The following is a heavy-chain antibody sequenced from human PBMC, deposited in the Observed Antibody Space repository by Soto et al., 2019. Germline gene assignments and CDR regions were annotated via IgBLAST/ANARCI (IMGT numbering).Heavy chain of an antibody. CDR3: ARGPGVVTMDFDY. CDR1: GGSISSYY. V-gene: IGHV4-59*01. J-gene: IGHJ4*02. CDR2: IYYSGST. Sequence: SETLSLTCTVSGGSISSYYWSWIRQPPGKGLEWIGYIYYSGSTNYNPSLKSRVTISVDTSKNQFSLKLSSVTAADTAVYYCARGPGVVTMDFDYWGQGTLVTVSS. D-gene: IGHD3-3*01.